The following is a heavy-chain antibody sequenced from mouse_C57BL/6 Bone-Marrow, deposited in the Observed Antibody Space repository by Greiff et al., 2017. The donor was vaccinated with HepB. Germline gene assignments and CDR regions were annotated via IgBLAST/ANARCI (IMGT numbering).Heavy chain of an antibody. J-gene: IGHJ1*03. Sequence: EVQVVESGGGLVKPGGSLKLSCAASGFTFSSYAMSWVRQTPEKRLEWVATISDGGSYTYYPDNVKGRFTITRDKAKNNLYLQMSHLKSEDTAMYYCAREYVDVWGRGTTVTVTS. CDR1: GFTFSSYA. CDR2: ISDGGSYT. V-gene: IGHV5-4*01. CDR3: AREYVDV.